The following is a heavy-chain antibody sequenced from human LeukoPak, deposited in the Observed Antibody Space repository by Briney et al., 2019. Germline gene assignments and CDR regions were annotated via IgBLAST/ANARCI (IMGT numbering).Heavy chain of an antibody. V-gene: IGHV3-7*01. CDR3: ARSDNAAHDY. D-gene: IGHD2-2*01. CDR1: GFTFSNYW. CDR2: INQDGSEI. Sequence: GGSLRLSCAASGFTFSNYWMSWVRQAPGKGLEWLANINQDGSEIYYVDSVKGRFTISRDNAKNSLYLQMNSLRADDTAVYYCARSDNAAHDYWGQGTLVTVFS. J-gene: IGHJ4*02.